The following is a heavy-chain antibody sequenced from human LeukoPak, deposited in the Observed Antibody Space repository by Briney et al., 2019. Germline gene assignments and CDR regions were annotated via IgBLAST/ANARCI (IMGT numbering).Heavy chain of an antibody. Sequence: GGSLRLSCAASGFTFSSYAMSWVRQAPGKGQEWVSAISGSGGSTYYADSVKGRFTISRDNSKNTLYLQMNSLRAEDTAVYYCAKPSYSSGYGNFDYWGQGTLVTVSS. V-gene: IGHV3-23*01. J-gene: IGHJ4*02. CDR3: AKPSYSSGYGNFDY. CDR1: GFTFSSYA. CDR2: ISGSGGST. D-gene: IGHD3-22*01.